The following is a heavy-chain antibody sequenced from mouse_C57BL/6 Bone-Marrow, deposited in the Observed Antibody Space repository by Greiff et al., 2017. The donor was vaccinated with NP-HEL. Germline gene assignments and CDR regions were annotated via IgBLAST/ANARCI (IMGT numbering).Heavy chain of an antibody. CDR2: IHPNSGST. J-gene: IGHJ4*01. D-gene: IGHD2-10*01. Sequence: VQLQQSGAELVKPGASVKLSCKASGYTFTSYWMHWVKQRPGPGLEWIGMIHPNSGSTNYNEKFKSKATLTVDKSSSTAYMQLSSLTSEDSAVYYCAGSYYGDAMDYWGQGTSVTVSS. CDR3: AGSYYGDAMDY. CDR1: GYTFTSYW. V-gene: IGHV1-64*01.